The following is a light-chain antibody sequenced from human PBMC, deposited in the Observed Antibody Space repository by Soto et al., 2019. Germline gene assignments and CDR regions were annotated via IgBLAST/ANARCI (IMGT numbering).Light chain of an antibody. J-gene: IGKJ5*01. Sequence: EIVLTQSPGTLSLSPGERATLSCRASQSVSSSYLAWYQQKPGQAPRLLIYGASSRATGIPDRFTGSGSGTDFTLTISRLETEDFSVYFLLQYGSSPPITFGQGTRLEIK. CDR1: QSVSSSY. CDR3: LQYGSSPPIT. CDR2: GAS. V-gene: IGKV3-20*01.